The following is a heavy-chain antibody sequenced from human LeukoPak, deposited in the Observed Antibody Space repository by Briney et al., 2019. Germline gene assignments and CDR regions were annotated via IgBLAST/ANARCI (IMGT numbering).Heavy chain of an antibody. CDR3: ARATTFPSLAFDI. Sequence: SETLSLTCTVSGGSISSGGYYWSWIRQHPGKGLEWIGYIYYSGSTYYNPSLKSRVTISADTSKNQFSLKLSSVTAADTAVYYCARATTFPSLAFDIWGQGTMVTVSS. J-gene: IGHJ3*02. D-gene: IGHD2/OR15-2a*01. CDR2: IYYSGST. CDR1: GGSISSGGYY. V-gene: IGHV4-31*03.